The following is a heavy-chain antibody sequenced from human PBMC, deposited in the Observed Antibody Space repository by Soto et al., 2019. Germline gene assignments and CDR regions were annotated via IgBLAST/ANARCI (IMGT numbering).Heavy chain of an antibody. CDR1: GFTLSTYR. Sequence: PGGSLRHSCAASGFTLSTYRMTWVRQAPGKGLEWVSSIRSSSYYIHYADSVKGRFTISRDSAKNSVYLQLNSLRAEDTAVYYCARETEDEGSSSLRVYYGMDAWGQGTTVTVSS. CDR3: ARETEDEGSSSLRVYYGMDA. V-gene: IGHV3-21*01. CDR2: IRSSSYYI. D-gene: IGHD6-6*01. J-gene: IGHJ6*02.